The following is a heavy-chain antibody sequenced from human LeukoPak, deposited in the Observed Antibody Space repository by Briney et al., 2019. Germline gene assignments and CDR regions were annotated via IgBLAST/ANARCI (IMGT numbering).Heavy chain of an antibody. CDR3: AKIGNGYNHDY. CDR1: GFTFSSYG. V-gene: IGHV3-30*18. J-gene: IGHJ4*02. D-gene: IGHD5-24*01. CDR2: ISYDGSNK. Sequence: GGSLRLSCAASGFTFSSYGMHWVRQAPGKGLEWVAVISYDGSNKYYADSVKGRFTISRDNSKNTLYLQMNSLRAEDTAVYYCAKIGNGYNHDYWAREPWSPSPQ.